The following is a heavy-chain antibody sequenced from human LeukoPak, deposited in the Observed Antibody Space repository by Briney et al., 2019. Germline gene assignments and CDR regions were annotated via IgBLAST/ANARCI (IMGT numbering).Heavy chain of an antibody. V-gene: IGHV3-74*01. CDR1: GFTFSSYW. D-gene: IGHD2-21*01. CDR3: ARDGVFPLPNYYYYMDV. J-gene: IGHJ6*03. Sequence: GGSLRLSCAASGFTFSSYWMHWVRQAPGKGLVWVSRINSDGSSTSYADSVKGRFTISRDNAKNTLYLQMNSLRAEDTAVYYCARDGVFPLPNYYYYMDVWGKGTTVTVSS. CDR2: INSDGSST.